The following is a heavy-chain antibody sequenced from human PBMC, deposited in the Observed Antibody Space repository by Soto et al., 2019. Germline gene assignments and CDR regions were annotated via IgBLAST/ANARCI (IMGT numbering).Heavy chain of an antibody. V-gene: IGHV1-18*01. J-gene: IGHJ4*02. CDR3: ARDTGASATPHTKDY. CDR1: GYMFTSYG. Sequence: QVQLVQSGTEVKKPGASVKVSCKASGYMFTSYGISWVRQAPGQGLEWMGWISAYNGDTNSAQKLQGRVTMTTDTSTSTAYMELRGLRSDDTAVYYCARDTGASATPHTKDYWGQGTLVTVSS. D-gene: IGHD7-27*01. CDR2: ISAYNGDT.